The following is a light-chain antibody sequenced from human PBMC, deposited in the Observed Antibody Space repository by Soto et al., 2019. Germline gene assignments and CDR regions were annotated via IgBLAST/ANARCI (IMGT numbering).Light chain of an antibody. J-gene: IGKJ5*01. CDR2: DVS. CDR1: QGVTTN. V-gene: IGKV3-15*01. Sequence: KDSPGTVSLSPGERATLSCRAGQGVTTNFAWYQQKSGQSPRLLIYDVSTRATGVPARFSGTGSETDFTLTISGLQSDDSAVYFCEQYNNWPFSFGQATPL. CDR3: EQYNNWPFS.